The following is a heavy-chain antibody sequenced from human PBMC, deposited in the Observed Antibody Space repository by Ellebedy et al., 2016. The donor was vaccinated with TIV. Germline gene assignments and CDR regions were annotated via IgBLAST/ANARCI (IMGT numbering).Heavy chain of an antibody. Sequence: GGSLRLSCAASGFTFSNYWMNWVRQAPGKGLEWVANIKQDGSEKYYVDSVKGRFTISRDNSKNTLYLQMNSLRAEDTAVYYCARDQWLGRAYYFDYWGQGTLLTVSS. CDR3: ARDQWLGRAYYFDY. V-gene: IGHV3-7*01. CDR1: GFTFSNYW. D-gene: IGHD6-19*01. J-gene: IGHJ4*02. CDR2: IKQDGSEK.